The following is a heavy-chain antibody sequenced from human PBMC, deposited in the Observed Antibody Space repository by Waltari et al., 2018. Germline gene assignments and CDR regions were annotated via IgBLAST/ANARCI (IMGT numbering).Heavy chain of an antibody. CDR3: AKDRRGTTRFYYYYGMDV. Sequence: QVQLVESGGGVVQPGGSLRLSCAASGFTFSSYGMHWVRQAPGKGLEWVAFIRYDGSNKYYADSVKGRFTISRDNSKNTLYLQMNSLRAEDTAVYYCAKDRRGTTRFYYYYGMDVWGQGTTVTVSS. J-gene: IGHJ6*02. CDR1: GFTFSSYG. D-gene: IGHD4-17*01. V-gene: IGHV3-30*02. CDR2: IRYDGSNK.